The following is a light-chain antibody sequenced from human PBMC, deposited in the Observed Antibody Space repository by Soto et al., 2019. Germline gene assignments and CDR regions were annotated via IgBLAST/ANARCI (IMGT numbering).Light chain of an antibody. J-gene: IGKJ2*01. CDR2: GAS. CDR1: QSVTGSY. CDR3: QHYDSSPPYT. V-gene: IGKV3-20*01. Sequence: EIVLTQSPGTLSLSPGERATLSCRASQSVTGSYLAWYQQKPGQAPRPLIYGASSRATGIPDRFSGSGSGTDFTLTISRLEPEDSAVYYCQHYDSSPPYTFGQGTKLEIK.